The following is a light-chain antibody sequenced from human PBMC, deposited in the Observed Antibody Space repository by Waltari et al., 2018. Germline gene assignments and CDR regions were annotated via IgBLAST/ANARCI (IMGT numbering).Light chain of an antibody. CDR2: DVS. V-gene: IGLV2-14*03. CDR3: NSYTSSSSL. CDR1: SSDVGGYGY. Sequence: QSALTQPASVSGSPGQAITLSCTGTSSDVGGYGYVSWYQQHPGKAPKLIIYDVSNRPSGGSSRFSGSKFGNTASLTISGLQADDEADYYCNSYTSSSSLFGGGTRLTVL. J-gene: IGLJ2*01.